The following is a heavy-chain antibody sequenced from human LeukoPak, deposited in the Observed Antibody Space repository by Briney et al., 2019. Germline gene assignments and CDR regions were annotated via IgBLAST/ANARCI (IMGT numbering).Heavy chain of an antibody. J-gene: IGHJ4*02. CDR1: GFTFSSYA. Sequence: LSGGSLRLSCAASGFTFSSYAMSWVRQAPGKGLEWVSAISGSGGSTYYADSVKGRFTISRDNSKNTLYLQMNSLRAEDTAVYYCAKDSGGALIAVAGNYDYWGQGTLVTVSS. CDR3: AKDSGGALIAVAGNYDY. V-gene: IGHV3-23*01. CDR2: ISGSGGST. D-gene: IGHD6-19*01.